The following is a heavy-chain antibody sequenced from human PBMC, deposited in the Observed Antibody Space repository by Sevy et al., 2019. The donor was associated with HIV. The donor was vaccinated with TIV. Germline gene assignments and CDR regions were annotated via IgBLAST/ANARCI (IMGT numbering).Heavy chain of an antibody. D-gene: IGHD6-13*01. CDR2: ISYDGSNK. CDR3: ARATGIAAAGTGYFDY. Sequence: GESLKISCAASGFTFSSYAMHWVRQAPGKGLEWVAVISYDGSNKYYADSVKGRFTISRDNSKNTLYLQMNSLRAEDTAVDYCARATGIAAAGTGYFDYWGQGTLVTVSS. CDR1: GFTFSSYA. V-gene: IGHV3-30-3*01. J-gene: IGHJ4*02.